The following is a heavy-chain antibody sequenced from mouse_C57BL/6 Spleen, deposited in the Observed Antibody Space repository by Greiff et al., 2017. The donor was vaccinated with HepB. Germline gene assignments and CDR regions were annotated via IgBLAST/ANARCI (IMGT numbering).Heavy chain of an antibody. J-gene: IGHJ1*03. CDR1: GYTFTDYE. D-gene: IGHD2-5*01. Sequence: ESGAELVRPGASVTLSCKASGYTFTDYEMHWVKQTPVHGLEWIGAIDPETGGTAYNQKFKGKAILTADKSSSTAYMELRSLTSEDSAVYYCTRRYYSNYDWYFDVWGTGTTVTVSS. CDR3: TRRYYSNYDWYFDV. V-gene: IGHV1-15*01. CDR2: IDPETGGT.